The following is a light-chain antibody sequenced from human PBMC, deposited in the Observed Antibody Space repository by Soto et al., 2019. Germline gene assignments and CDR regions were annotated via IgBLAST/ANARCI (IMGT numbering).Light chain of an antibody. V-gene: IGKV3-15*01. CDR1: QSVSSN. Sequence: EIVMTQSPATLSVSPGERATLSCRASQSVSSNLAWYQQKPGQAPRLLIYGASTRATGIPARFSGSGSGTELTLTISSLQSEDVAVYYCQQYNNWWTFGQGTKVEIK. CDR2: GAS. J-gene: IGKJ1*01. CDR3: QQYNNWWT.